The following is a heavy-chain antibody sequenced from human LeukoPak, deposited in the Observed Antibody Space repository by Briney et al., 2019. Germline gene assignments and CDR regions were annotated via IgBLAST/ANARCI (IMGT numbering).Heavy chain of an antibody. CDR3: ARPESGNYYFDY. CDR1: GFTFSSYG. Sequence: GSLILSCAASGFTFSSYGMHWVRQAPGKGLEWGALIWYDGSNKYHADSVKGRFTISRDNSKNTLYLQMNSLRAEDTAVYYCARPESGNYYFDYWGQGTLVTVSS. V-gene: IGHV3-33*01. J-gene: IGHJ4*02. D-gene: IGHD1-26*01. CDR2: IWYDGSNK.